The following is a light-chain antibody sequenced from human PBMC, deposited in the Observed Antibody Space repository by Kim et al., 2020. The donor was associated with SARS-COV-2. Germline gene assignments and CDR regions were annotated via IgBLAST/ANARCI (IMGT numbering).Light chain of an antibody. J-gene: IGKJ2*03. CDR2: DAS. V-gene: IGKV3-11*01. Sequence: LSPGERATLSCKARQSVSSYLAWYQQKPGQAPRLLIYDASNRGTGIPARFSGSGSGTGFTLTISSLEPEDFAVYYCQQRSNWPPYSCGPGTKLE. CDR1: QSVSSY. CDR3: QQRSNWPPYS.